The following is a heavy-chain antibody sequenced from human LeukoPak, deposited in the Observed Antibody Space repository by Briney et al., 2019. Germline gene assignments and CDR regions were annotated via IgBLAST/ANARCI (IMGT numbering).Heavy chain of an antibody. J-gene: IGHJ4*02. V-gene: IGHV3-23*01. CDR3: AKDAVRGYSYHGAFDY. CDR1: GFTFSSYA. D-gene: IGHD5-18*01. Sequence: GESLRLSCAASGFTFSSYAMSWVRQAPGKGLEWVSAISGSGGSTYYADSVKGRFTISRDNSKNTLYLQMNSLRAEDTAVYYCAKDAVRGYSYHGAFDYWGQGTLVTVSS. CDR2: ISGSGGST.